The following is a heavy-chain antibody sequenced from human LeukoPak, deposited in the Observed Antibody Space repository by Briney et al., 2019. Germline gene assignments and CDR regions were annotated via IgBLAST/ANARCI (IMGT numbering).Heavy chain of an antibody. CDR1: GFPFSSYW. V-gene: IGHV3-74*01. J-gene: IGHJ4*02. Sequence: GGSLRLSCAASGFPFSSYWMHWVRQAPGKGLVWVSRINSDGSSTSYADSVKGRFTISRDNAKNTLYLQMNSLRAEDTAVYYCARDLGKYYYDSSGYYDTWYFDYWGQGTLVTVSS. CDR2: INSDGSST. D-gene: IGHD3-22*01. CDR3: ARDLGKYYYDSSGYYDTWYFDY.